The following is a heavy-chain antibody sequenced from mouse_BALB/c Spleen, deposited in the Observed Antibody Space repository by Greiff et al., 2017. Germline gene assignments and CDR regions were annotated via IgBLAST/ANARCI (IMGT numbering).Heavy chain of an antibody. Sequence: VKLVESGPGLVAPSQSLSITCTVSGFSLTSYGVHWVRQPPGKGLEWLGVIWAGGSTNYNSALMSRLSISKDNSKSQVFLKMNSLQTYDTAMYYCARRITYAMDYWGQGTSVTVSS. CDR1: GFSLTSYG. CDR3: ARRITYAMDY. J-gene: IGHJ4*01. D-gene: IGHD2-4*01. CDR2: IWAGGST. V-gene: IGHV2-9*02.